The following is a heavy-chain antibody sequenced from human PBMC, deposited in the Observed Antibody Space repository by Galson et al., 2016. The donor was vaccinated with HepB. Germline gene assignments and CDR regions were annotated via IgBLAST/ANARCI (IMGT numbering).Heavy chain of an antibody. J-gene: IGHJ4*02. CDR1: GFTFSSYV. D-gene: IGHD6-19*01. CDR3: ARDLNTAVFNVANFDN. CDR2: IGGSGGST. V-gene: IGHV3-23*01. Sequence: SLRLSCAASGFTFSSYVMSWVRQAPGKGLEWVSGIGGSGGSTYYADSVKGRFTIARDNSQSTLYLQMNSLRAEDTALYYCARDLNTAVFNVANFDNWGQGTLVTVSS.